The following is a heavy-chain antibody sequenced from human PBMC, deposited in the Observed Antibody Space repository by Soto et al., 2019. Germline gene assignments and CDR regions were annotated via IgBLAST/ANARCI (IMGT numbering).Heavy chain of an antibody. Sequence: GGSLRLSCAASGFTFSSYGMHWVRQAPGKGLEWVAVISYDGSNKYYADSVKGRFTISRDNSKNTLYLQMNSLRAEDTAVYYCAKTLPPGIATASTLYYYYYYYGMDVWGQGPTVTVSS. J-gene: IGHJ6*02. D-gene: IGHD6-13*01. V-gene: IGHV3-30*18. CDR2: ISYDGSNK. CDR3: AKTLPPGIATASTLYYYYYYYGMDV. CDR1: GFTFSSYG.